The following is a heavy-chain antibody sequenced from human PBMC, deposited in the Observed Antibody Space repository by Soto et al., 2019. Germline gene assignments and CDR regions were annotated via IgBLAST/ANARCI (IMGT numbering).Heavy chain of an antibody. D-gene: IGHD3-10*01. Sequence: SGPTLVNPPRNLTLTCNFSGFSLTSGGVGVGWIRQPPGRSLEWLAAIYCNEHRRLSPSLESRLTIPKVTSENQVILIITNMHPVHTAPYYFIYRRQCYNDHGLDAWGQATTV. CDR2: IYCNEHR. V-gene: IGHV2-5*01. J-gene: IGHJ6*02. CDR3: IYRRQCYNDHGLDA. CDR1: GFSLTSGGVG.